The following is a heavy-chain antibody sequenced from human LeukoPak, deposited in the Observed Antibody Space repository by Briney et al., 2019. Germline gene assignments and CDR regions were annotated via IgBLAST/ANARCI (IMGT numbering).Heavy chain of an antibody. J-gene: IGHJ2*01. V-gene: IGHV3-23*01. Sequence: GGSLRLSCAASGFIFSSNAMSWVRQAPGKGLEWVSTISGSGGGTYYADSVKGRFTISRDNSKNTLYLQMNSLRAEDMALYYCAKAKGNYWYFDLWGRGTLVTVSS. D-gene: IGHD2/OR15-2a*01. CDR2: ISGSGGGT. CDR1: GFIFSSNA. CDR3: AKAKGNYWYFDL.